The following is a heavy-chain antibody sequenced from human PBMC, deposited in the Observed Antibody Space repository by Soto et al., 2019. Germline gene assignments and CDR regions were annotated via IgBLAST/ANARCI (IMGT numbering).Heavy chain of an antibody. CDR3: ARHASYYVSSDFFCTY. D-gene: IGHD3-22*01. V-gene: IGHV5-10-1*01. Sequence: GESLKISCQGSGYTFTNHWITWVRQKPGKGLEWMGRIDPSDSHTNYSPSFQGHVTMSVTKSISTAFLQWSSLEASDTARYYCARHASYYVSSDFFCTYWGQGTLVTVSS. J-gene: IGHJ4*02. CDR2: IDPSDSHT. CDR1: GYTFTNHW.